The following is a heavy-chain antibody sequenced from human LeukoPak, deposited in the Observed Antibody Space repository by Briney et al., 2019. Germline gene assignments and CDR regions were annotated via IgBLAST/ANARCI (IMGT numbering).Heavy chain of an antibody. Sequence: ASAKVSCKASGYTFTRYFMHWVRQAPGQGLEWMGIINPSGGSTTYAQKFQGRVTMTRDMSPSTVYMELSSLRSEDTAVYYCARVSGDYSMPFDYWGQGTLVTVSS. CDR3: ARVSGDYSMPFDY. V-gene: IGHV1-46*01. D-gene: IGHD2/OR15-2a*01. CDR1: GYTFTRYF. CDR2: INPSGGST. J-gene: IGHJ4*02.